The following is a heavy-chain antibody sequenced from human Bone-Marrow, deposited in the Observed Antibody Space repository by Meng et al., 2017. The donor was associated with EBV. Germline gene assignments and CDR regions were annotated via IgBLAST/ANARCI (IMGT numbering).Heavy chain of an antibody. CDR2: ISYSGSS. D-gene: IGHD2-15*01. J-gene: IGHJ4*02. Sequence: HGQLRESGPGLVKPSETLSLTCTVSCGSISIYYSSWIRQPPGKGLEWNGYISYSGSSIYNPSLMSRVTISVDTFKNQFSLKLSSVTAADTAVYYCAREKGGGAQDYWGQGTLVTGSS. CDR3: AREKGGGAQDY. V-gene: IGHV4-59*01. CDR1: CGSISIYY.